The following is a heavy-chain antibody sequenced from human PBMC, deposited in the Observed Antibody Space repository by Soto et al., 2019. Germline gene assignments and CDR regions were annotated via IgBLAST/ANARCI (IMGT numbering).Heavy chain of an antibody. J-gene: IGHJ4*02. CDR2: IYYSGST. D-gene: IGHD3-3*01. Sequence: SETLSLTCTVSGGSISSYYWSWIRQPPGKGLEWIGYIYYSGSTNYNPSLKSRVTISVDTSKNQFSLKLSSVTAADTAVYYCARDHYDFWSGYYTPGLDYWGQGTLVTVSS. CDR3: ARDHYDFWSGYYTPGLDY. V-gene: IGHV4-59*01. CDR1: GGSISSYY.